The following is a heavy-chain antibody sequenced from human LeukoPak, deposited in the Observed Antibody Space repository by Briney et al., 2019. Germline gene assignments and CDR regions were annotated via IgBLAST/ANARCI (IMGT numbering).Heavy chain of an antibody. J-gene: IGHJ4*02. D-gene: IGHD2-2*01. CDR3: AKVDLGYCSSTSCCYFDY. Sequence: GGSLRLSCAASGFTFSSYAMSWVRQAPGKGLEWVSGISDSGGSTYYADSVKGRFTISRDNSKNTLYLQMNSLRADDTAVYYCAKVDLGYCSSTSCCYFDYWGQGTLVTVSS. CDR1: GFTFSSYA. CDR2: ISDSGGST. V-gene: IGHV3-23*01.